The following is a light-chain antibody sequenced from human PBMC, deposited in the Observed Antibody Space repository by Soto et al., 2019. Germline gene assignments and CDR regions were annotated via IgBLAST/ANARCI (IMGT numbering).Light chain of an antibody. CDR2: GAS. V-gene: IGKV3-15*01. J-gene: IGKJ1*01. Sequence: EIVMTQSPATLSVSPGEGDTLSCRASQSISSDLAWYQQKPGQAPRLLIYGASTRATGIPARFSGSGSGTEFTLTISSLQSEDFAVYYCQQYNNWPPWTFGQGTKVEIK. CDR1: QSISSD. CDR3: QQYNNWPPWT.